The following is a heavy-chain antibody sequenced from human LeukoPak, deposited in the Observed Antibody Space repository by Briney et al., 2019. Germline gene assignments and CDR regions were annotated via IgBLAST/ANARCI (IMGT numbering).Heavy chain of an antibody. CDR2: IIPIFGTA. J-gene: IGHJ3*02. Sequence: SVKVSCKASGGTFSSYAISWVRQAPGQGLEWMGGIIPIFGTANYAQKFQGRVTITTDESTSTAYMELSSLRSEDTAVYYCASPGGAYCGGDCYLDAFDIWGQGTMVTVSS. CDR3: ASPGGAYCGGDCYLDAFDI. CDR1: GGTFSSYA. D-gene: IGHD2-21*01. V-gene: IGHV1-69*05.